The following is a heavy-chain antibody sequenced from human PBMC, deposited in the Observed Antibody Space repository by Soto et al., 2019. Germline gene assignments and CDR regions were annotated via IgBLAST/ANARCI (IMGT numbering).Heavy chain of an antibody. J-gene: IGHJ4*02. V-gene: IGHV4-34*01. CDR2: INHSGST. CDR1: GGSFSGYY. Sequence: PSETLSLTCAVYGGSFSGYYWSWIRQPPGKGLEWIGEINHSGSTNYNPSLKSRVTISVDTSKNQFSLKLSSVTAADTAVYYCARGPVGGWNYFFDYWGQGTLVTVSS. D-gene: IGHD1-7*01. CDR3: ARGPVGGWNYFFDY.